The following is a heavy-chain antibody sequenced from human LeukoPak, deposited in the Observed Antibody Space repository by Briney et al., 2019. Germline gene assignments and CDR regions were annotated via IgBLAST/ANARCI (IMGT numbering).Heavy chain of an antibody. Sequence: SETLSLTCAVYGGSFSGYYWSWIRQPPRKGLEWIGEINHSGSTNYNPSLKSRVTISVDTSKNQFSLKLSSVTAADTAVYYCATREDATFDYWGQGTLVTVSS. J-gene: IGHJ4*02. CDR1: GGSFSGYY. D-gene: IGHD2-15*01. V-gene: IGHV4-34*01. CDR3: ATREDATFDY. CDR2: INHSGST.